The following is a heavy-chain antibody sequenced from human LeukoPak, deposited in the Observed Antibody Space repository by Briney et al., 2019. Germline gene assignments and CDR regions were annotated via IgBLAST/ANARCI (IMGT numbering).Heavy chain of an antibody. CDR1: GFTFSNYG. J-gene: IGHJ6*02. D-gene: IGHD3-22*01. V-gene: IGHV3-30*18. Sequence: GGSLRLSCAASGFTFSNYGMHWVRQAPGKGLEWVALISYDGRNKYYADSVKGRFTISRDNSKNTLYLQMNSLRAEDTAVYYCAKDLGYYDSSGIYYYYDMDVWGQGTLVTVSS. CDR3: AKDLGYYDSSGIYYYYDMDV. CDR2: ISYDGRNK.